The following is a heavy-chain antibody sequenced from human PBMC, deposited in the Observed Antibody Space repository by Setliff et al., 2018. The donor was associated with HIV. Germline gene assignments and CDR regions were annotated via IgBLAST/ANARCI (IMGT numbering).Heavy chain of an antibody. D-gene: IGHD5-18*01. Sequence: ASETLSLTCTVSGDSVNDRSYFWGWIRQPPGKGLEWIGTFYYNGDSRYNPSLKSRVTISLDTSKNHFSLRLSSVTAADTAVYYCARDESQVEVHRGYSYGSFDYWGQGTLVTVSS. CDR1: GDSVNDRSYF. CDR3: ARDESQVEVHRGYSYGSFDY. J-gene: IGHJ4*02. V-gene: IGHV4-39*07. CDR2: FYYNGDS.